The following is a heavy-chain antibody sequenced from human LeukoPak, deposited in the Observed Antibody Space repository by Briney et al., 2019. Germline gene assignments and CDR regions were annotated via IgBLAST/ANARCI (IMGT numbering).Heavy chain of an antibody. CDR2: INPNSGGT. CDR1: GYTFTGYY. J-gene: IGHJ4*02. V-gene: IGHV1-2*02. CDR3: ARGRCSGGSCYTTDY. Sequence: GASVKVSCKASGYTFTGYYMHWVRQAPGQGLERMGWINPNSGGTNYAQKFQGRVTMTRDTSISTAYMELSRLRSDDTAVYYCARGRCSGGSCYTTDYWGQGTLVTVSS. D-gene: IGHD2-15*01.